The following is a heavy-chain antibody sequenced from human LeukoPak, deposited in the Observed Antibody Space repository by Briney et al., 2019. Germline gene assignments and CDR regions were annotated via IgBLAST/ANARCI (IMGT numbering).Heavy chain of an antibody. CDR1: GFPFSSCA. V-gene: IGHV3-30-3*01. D-gene: IGHD5-18*01. CDR2: ISYDGSNK. J-gene: IGHJ4*02. CDR3: ASALTWIQLPYDY. Sequence: GGSLRLSCAASGFPFSSCAMHWVRQAPGKGLEWVAVISYDGSNKYYADSVKGRFTISRDNSKNTLYLQMNSLRPEDTAVYYCASALTWIQLPYDYWGQGTLVTVSS.